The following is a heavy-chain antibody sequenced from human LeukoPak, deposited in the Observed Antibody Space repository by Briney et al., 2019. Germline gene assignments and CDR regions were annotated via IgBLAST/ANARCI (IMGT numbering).Heavy chain of an antibody. D-gene: IGHD3-3*01. CDR3: ATALRFLEWSDERWFDP. Sequence: ASVKVSCKASGYTFTSYGISWVRQAPGQGLEWMGWISAYNGNTNYAQKFQGRVTMTEDTSTDTAYMELSSLRSEDTAVYYCATALRFLEWSDERWFDPWGQGTLVTVSS. CDR2: ISAYNGNT. J-gene: IGHJ5*02. CDR1: GYTFTSYG. V-gene: IGHV1-18*01.